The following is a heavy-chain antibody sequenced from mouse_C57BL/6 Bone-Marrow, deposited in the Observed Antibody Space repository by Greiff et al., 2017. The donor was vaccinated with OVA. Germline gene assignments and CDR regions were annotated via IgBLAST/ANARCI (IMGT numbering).Heavy chain of an antibody. V-gene: IGHV1-54*01. CDR2: INPGSGGT. Sequence: QVQLQQSGAELVRPGPSVKVSCKASGYAFTNYLIEWVKQRPGQGLEWIGVINPGSGGTNYNEKLKGKATLTADKSSSTAYMQLSSLTSEDSAVYFCARSRGNYLYYFDYWGQGTTLTVSS. CDR3: ARSRGNYLYYFDY. CDR1: GYAFTNYL. D-gene: IGHD2-1*01. J-gene: IGHJ2*01.